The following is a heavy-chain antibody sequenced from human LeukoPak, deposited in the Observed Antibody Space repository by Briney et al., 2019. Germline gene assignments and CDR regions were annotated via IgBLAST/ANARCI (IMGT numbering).Heavy chain of an antibody. J-gene: IGHJ6*02. V-gene: IGHV3-33*01. Sequence: GRSLRLSCAASGFTFGSYGMHWVRQAPGKGLEWVAVIWYDGSNKYYADSVKGRFTISGDNSKNTLYLQMNSLRAEDTAVYYCARDSIAAAGDYYYGMDVWGQGTTVTVSS. CDR2: IWYDGSNK. CDR3: ARDSIAAAGDYYYGMDV. CDR1: GFTFGSYG. D-gene: IGHD6-13*01.